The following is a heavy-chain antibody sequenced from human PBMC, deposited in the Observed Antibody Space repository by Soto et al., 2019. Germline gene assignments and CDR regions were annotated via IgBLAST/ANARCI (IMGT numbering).Heavy chain of an antibody. Sequence: SETLSLTCAVYGGSISGYYWSWIRQPPGKGLERIGEINHSGSTNYNPSLKSRVTISVDTSKNQFSLKLSSVTAADTAVYYCARAIVVVVAATPGHSYFDYWGQGTLVTVS. V-gene: IGHV4-34*01. CDR1: GGSISGYY. D-gene: IGHD2-15*01. CDR3: ARAIVVVVAATPGHSYFDY. J-gene: IGHJ4*02. CDR2: INHSGST.